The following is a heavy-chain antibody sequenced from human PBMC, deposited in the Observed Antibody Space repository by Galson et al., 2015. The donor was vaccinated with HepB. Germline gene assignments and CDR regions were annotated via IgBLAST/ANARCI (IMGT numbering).Heavy chain of an antibody. CDR3: ARDGSNYSNYDVGDYMDV. D-gene: IGHD4-11*01. CDR1: GFTFSSYW. V-gene: IGHV3-74*01. J-gene: IGHJ6*03. Sequence: SLRLSCAASGFTFSSYWMHWVRQAPGKGLVWVSRINSDGSSTSYADSVKGRFTISRDNAKNTPYLQMNSLRAEDTAVYYCARDGSNYSNYDVGDYMDVWGKGTTVTVSS. CDR2: INSDGSST.